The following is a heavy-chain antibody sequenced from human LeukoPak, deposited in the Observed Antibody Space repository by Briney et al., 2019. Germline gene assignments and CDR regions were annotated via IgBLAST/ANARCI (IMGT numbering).Heavy chain of an antibody. CDR2: ISSNGGST. CDR1: GFTFSSYA. D-gene: IGHD3-22*01. Sequence: GGSLRLSCAASGFTFSSYAMHWVRQAPGKGLEYVSAISSNGGSTYYANSVKGRFTISRDNSKNTLYLQMGSLRAEDMAVYYCARVLPQNYYDSSGYYWVPDYWGQGTLVTASS. V-gene: IGHV3-64*01. CDR3: ARVLPQNYYDSSGYYWVPDY. J-gene: IGHJ4*02.